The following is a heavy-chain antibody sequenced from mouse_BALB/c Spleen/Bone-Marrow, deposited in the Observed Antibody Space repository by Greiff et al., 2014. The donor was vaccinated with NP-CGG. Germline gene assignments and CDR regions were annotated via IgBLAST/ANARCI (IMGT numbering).Heavy chain of an antibody. J-gene: IGHJ4*01. CDR1: GYTFTSYY. D-gene: IGHD6-2*01. CDR2: IYPGNVNT. CDR3: ARSLSRYAMDY. V-gene: IGHV1S56*01. Sequence: VQLQQSGPELVKPGASVRISCKASGYTFTSYYIHWVKQRPGQGLEWIGWIYPGNVNTKYNEKFKGKATLTADKSSSTAYMQLSSLTSEDSAVYFCARSLSRYAMDYWDQGTSVTVSS.